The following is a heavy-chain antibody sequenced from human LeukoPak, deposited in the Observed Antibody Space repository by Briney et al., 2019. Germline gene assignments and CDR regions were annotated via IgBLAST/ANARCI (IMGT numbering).Heavy chain of an antibody. CDR1: GGTFSSYA. D-gene: IGHD2/OR15-2a*01. J-gene: IGHJ4*02. CDR3: AKDGQGGSRPVYVDY. CDR2: IIPTFGTA. V-gene: IGHV1-69*13. Sequence: ASVKVSCKASGGTFSSYAISWVRQAPGQGLEWMGGIIPTFGTANYAQKFQGRVTITADESTSTAYMELSSLRSEDTAVYYCAKDGQGGSRPVYVDYWGQGTLVTVSS.